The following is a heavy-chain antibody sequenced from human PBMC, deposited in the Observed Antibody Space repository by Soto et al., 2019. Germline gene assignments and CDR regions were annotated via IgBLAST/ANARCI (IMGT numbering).Heavy chain of an antibody. D-gene: IGHD2-2*01. CDR2: ISYDGSNK. J-gene: IGHJ4*02. V-gene: IGHV3-30-3*01. CDR1: GFTFSSYA. Sequence: GGSLRLSCAASGFTFSSYAMHWVRQAPGKGLEWVAVISYDGSNKYYADSVKGRFTISRDNSKNTLYLQMNSLRAEDTAVYYCARDYITPGYCSSTSCYDGAAFDYWGQGTLVTVSS. CDR3: ARDYITPGYCSSTSCYDGAAFDY.